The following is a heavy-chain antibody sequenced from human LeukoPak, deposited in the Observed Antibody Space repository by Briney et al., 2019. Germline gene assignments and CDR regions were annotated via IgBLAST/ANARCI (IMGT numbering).Heavy chain of an antibody. CDR2: TRNKANSYTT. Sequence: GGSLRLSCAASGFTFSDHYMDWVRQAPGKGLEWVGRTRNKANSYTTEYAASVKGRFTISRDDSKNSLYLQMNSLKTEDTAVYYCARVYYDSSGSKIGYWGQGTLVTVSS. CDR3: ARVYYDSSGSKIGY. J-gene: IGHJ4*02. D-gene: IGHD3-22*01. V-gene: IGHV3-72*01. CDR1: GFTFSDHY.